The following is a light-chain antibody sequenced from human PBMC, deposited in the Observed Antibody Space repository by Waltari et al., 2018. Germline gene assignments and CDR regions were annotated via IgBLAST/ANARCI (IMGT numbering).Light chain of an antibody. Sequence: DIVMTKSPDSLAVSRGEGATINCKSSQSVLYSSNNKNYLAWYQQKPGQPPKLLIYWASTRESGVPDRFSGSGSGTDFTLTISSLQAEDVAVYYCQQYYSTPYTFGQGTKLEIK. J-gene: IGKJ2*01. V-gene: IGKV4-1*01. CDR1: QSVLYSSNNKNY. CDR2: WAS. CDR3: QQYYSTPYT.